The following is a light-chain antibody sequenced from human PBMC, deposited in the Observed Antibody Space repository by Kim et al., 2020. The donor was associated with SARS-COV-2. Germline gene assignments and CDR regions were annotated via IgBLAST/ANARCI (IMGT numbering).Light chain of an antibody. Sequence: SPGERAALSWRASQSVSNSYLAWYQQKPGQAPRLLIYDASSRATGIPDRFSGSGSGTDFTLTIRRLEPEDFAAYYCQQYGSPPWTFGQGTKVDIK. CDR3: QQYGSPPWT. CDR1: QSVSNSY. CDR2: DAS. J-gene: IGKJ1*01. V-gene: IGKV3-20*01.